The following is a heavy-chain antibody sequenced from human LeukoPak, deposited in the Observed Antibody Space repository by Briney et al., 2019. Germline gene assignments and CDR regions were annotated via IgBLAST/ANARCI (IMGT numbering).Heavy chain of an antibody. CDR3: AKRRTTVITMDYFDY. CDR1: GFTFSSYA. CDR2: ISGGAGTP. D-gene: IGHD4-17*01. V-gene: IGHV3-23*01. J-gene: IGHJ4*02. Sequence: GGSLRLSCAASGFTFSSYAMSWVRQAPGKGLEWVSGISGGAGTPYYADSVKGRFTISRDNSKNTLYLQMSSLRAEDTAVYYCAKRRTTVITMDYFDYWGQGTLVTVSS.